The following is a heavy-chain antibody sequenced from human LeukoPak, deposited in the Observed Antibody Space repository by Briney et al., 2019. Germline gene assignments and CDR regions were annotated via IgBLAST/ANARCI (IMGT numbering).Heavy chain of an antibody. CDR2: ISGSGSST. J-gene: IGHJ4*02. Sequence: AGGSLRLSCAASGFTFSSSVVSWVRQAPGTGLEWVSGISGSGSSTYYADSVKGRFTLSRDYPKNTLCLQMNSLRAEDTAVYFCAKYSGSYYYPPNWDSWGQGTLVTVSS. CDR1: GFTFSSSV. CDR3: AKYSGSYYYPPNWDS. V-gene: IGHV3-23*01. D-gene: IGHD1-26*01.